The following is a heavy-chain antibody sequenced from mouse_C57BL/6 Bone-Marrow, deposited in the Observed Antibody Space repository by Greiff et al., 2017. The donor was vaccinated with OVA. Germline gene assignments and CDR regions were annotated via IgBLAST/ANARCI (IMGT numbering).Heavy chain of an antibody. CDR2: ISSGGSYT. CDR1: GFTFSSYG. V-gene: IGHV5-6*01. CDR3: ARRADY. J-gene: IGHJ3*01. Sequence: VQGVESGGDLVKPGGSLKLSCAASGFTFSSYGMSWVRPTPDTRLEWVATISSGGSYTYFPDSVKGRFTISRDKAKNTLYLQMSSLKSEDTAMYYCARRADYWGQGTLVTVSA. D-gene: IGHD3-3*01.